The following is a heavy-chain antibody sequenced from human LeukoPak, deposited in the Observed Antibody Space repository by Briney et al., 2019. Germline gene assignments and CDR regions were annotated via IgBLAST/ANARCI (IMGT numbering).Heavy chain of an antibody. CDR3: ARRAGAYSHPYDY. V-gene: IGHV3-23*01. J-gene: IGHJ4*02. Sequence: SGGSLRLSCEASGFTFSNYGMNWVRQAPGKGLEWVSGISGGVYNTYYADSVKGRFTISRDNSKNTLYLQMNSLGAEDTAVYYCARRAGAYSHPYDYWGQGTLVTVSS. CDR2: ISGGVYNT. CDR1: GFTFSNYG. D-gene: IGHD4/OR15-4a*01.